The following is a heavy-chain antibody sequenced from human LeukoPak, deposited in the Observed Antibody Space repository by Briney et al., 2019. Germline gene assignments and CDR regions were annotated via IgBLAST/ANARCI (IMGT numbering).Heavy chain of an antibody. CDR1: GGTFSSYA. CDR2: IIPIFGTA. CDR3: ARVENNWFDP. V-gene: IGHV1-69*13. J-gene: IGHJ5*02. Sequence: ASVKVSCKASGGTFSSYAISWVRQAPGQGLEWMGGIIPIFGTANYAQKFQGRATVTADESTSTAYMELSSLRSEDTAVYYCARVENNWFDPWGQGTLVTVSS.